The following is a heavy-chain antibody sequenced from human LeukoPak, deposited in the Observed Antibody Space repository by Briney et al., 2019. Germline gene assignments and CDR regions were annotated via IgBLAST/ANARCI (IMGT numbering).Heavy chain of an antibody. J-gene: IGHJ3*02. CDR2: IYTSGST. D-gene: IGHD6-6*01. V-gene: IGHV4-61*02. Sequence: SQTLSLTCTVSGGSISSGSYYWSWIRQPAGKGLEWIGRIYTSGSTNYNPSLKSRVTISVDTSKNQFSLKLSSVTAADTAVYYCARDPSIAARRPYAFDIWGQGTMVTVSS. CDR3: ARDPSIAARRPYAFDI. CDR1: GGSISSGSYY.